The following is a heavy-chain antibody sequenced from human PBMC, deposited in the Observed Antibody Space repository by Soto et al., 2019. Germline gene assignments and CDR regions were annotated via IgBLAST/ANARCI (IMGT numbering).Heavy chain of an antibody. D-gene: IGHD5-18*01. J-gene: IGHJ6*02. V-gene: IGHV1-18*01. CDR2: ISGYNGNT. CDR1: GYTFSNYG. Sequence: ASVKVSCKASGYTFSNYGISWVRQGPGQGLEWMGWISGYNGNTHYEEKVQDRIKMTTDTSTSTTYLELRSLRSDDTAVYFCARDPGFGFGYSYAFAMDVWGQ. CDR3: ARDPGFGFGYSYAFAMDV.